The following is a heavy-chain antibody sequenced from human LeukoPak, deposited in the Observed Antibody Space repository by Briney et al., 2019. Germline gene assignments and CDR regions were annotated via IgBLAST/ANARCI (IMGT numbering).Heavy chain of an antibody. Sequence: SETLSLTCAISGGSFGGYYWSYIRQPPGKRLEWIGEINHSGNTYYNPSLKSRVTISLDTSKNQFSLKLSSVTAADTAVYYCASGIGAAADYFYYYMDVWGKGTTVTVSS. CDR1: GGSFGGYY. J-gene: IGHJ6*03. V-gene: IGHV4-34*01. D-gene: IGHD6-13*01. CDR2: INHSGNT. CDR3: ASGIGAAADYFYYYMDV.